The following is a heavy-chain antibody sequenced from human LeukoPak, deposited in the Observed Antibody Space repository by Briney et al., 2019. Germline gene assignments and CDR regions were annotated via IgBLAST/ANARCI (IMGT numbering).Heavy chain of an antibody. J-gene: IGHJ4*02. Sequence: PSQTLSLTCTVSGGSISSGSYYWSWIRQPAGKGLEWIGRIYTSGSTNYNPSLKSRVTISVDTSKNQFSLKLSSVTAADTAVYYCARGASNWGLRSYYFDYWGQGTLVTVSS. CDR2: IYTSGST. CDR3: ARGASNWGLRSYYFDY. CDR1: GGSISSGSYY. D-gene: IGHD7-27*01. V-gene: IGHV4-61*02.